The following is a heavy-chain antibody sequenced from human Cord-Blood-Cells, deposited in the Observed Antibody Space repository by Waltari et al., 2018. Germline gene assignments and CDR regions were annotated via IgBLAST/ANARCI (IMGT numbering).Heavy chain of an antibody. CDR1: GGSISSSSYY. D-gene: IGHD6-13*01. Sequence: QLQLQESGPGLVKPSETLSLTCTVSGGSISSSSYYWGWIRQPPGKGLEWIGGIYYSRSNNYNPPLNGRFTISVDTSKTQFSLKLSSVTAADTAVYYCARHQVAAAGAEYFQHWGQGTLVTVSS. V-gene: IGHV4-39*01. CDR3: ARHQVAAAGAEYFQH. J-gene: IGHJ1*01. CDR2: IYYSRSN.